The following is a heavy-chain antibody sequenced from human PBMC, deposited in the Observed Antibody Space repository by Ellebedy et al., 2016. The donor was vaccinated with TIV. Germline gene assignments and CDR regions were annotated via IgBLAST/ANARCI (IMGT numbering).Heavy chain of an antibody. CDR3: AKDARDFDWLSANWYFDL. Sequence: GESLKISXAGSGFKFSSFAMNWVRQAPGKGLEWVSFISTSNSYIYYADSMKGRFTISRDNGKNSLFLEMNSLRAEDTALYHCAKDARDFDWLSANWYFDLWGRGTLVTVS. V-gene: IGHV3-21*04. D-gene: IGHD3-9*01. CDR1: GFKFSSFA. J-gene: IGHJ2*01. CDR2: ISTSNSYI.